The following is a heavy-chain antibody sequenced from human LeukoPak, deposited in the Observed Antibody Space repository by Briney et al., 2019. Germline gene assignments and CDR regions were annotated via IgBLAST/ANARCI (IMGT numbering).Heavy chain of an antibody. Sequence: GGSLRLSCAASGFTFSSYEMNWVRQAPGKGLEWVSYISSRGSTIYYADSVKGRFTISRDNAKNSLYLQMNSLRAEDTAVYYCARDSGRNYRGAFDIWGQGTMVTVSS. J-gene: IGHJ3*02. CDR1: GFTFSSYE. CDR3: ARDSGRNYRGAFDI. D-gene: IGHD4-23*01. V-gene: IGHV3-48*03. CDR2: ISSRGSTI.